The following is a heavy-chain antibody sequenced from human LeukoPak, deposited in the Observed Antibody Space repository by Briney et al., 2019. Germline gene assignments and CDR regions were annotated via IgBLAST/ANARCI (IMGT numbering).Heavy chain of an antibody. CDR1: GYTLTELS. J-gene: IGHJ4*02. CDR2: ISAYNGNT. Sequence: ASVKVSCKVSGYTLTELSMHWVRQAPGQGLEWMGWISAYNGNTNYAQKLQGRVTMTTDTSTSTAYMELRSLRSDDTAVYYCARGEMATIQDYWGQGTLVTVSS. D-gene: IGHD5-24*01. V-gene: IGHV1-18*01. CDR3: ARGEMATIQDY.